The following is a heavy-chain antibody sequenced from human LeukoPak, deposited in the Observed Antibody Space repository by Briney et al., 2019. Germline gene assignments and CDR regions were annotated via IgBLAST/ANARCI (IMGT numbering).Heavy chain of an antibody. D-gene: IGHD6-13*01. V-gene: IGHV1-2*02. J-gene: IGHJ4*02. CDR1: GYTFTGYY. Sequence: ASVKVSCKASGYTFTGYYMHWLRQAPGQGLEWMGWINPNSGGTNYAQKFQGRVTMTRDTSISTAYMELSRLRSDDTAVYYCARVRGEQLVPRDWGQGTLVTVSS. CDR2: INPNSGGT. CDR3: ARVRGEQLVPRD.